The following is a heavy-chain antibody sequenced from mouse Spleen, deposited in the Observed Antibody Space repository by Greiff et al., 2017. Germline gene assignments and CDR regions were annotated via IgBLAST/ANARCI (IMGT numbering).Heavy chain of an antibody. CDR3: ARHDHYFDY. V-gene: IGHV5-9-3*01. J-gene: IGHJ2*01. CDR2: ISSGGSYT. Sequence: EVKLMESGGGLVKPGGSLKLSCAASGFTFSSYAMSWVRQTPEKRLEWVATISSGGSYTYYPDSVKGRFTISRDNAKNTLYLQMSSLRSEDTAMYYCARHDHYFDYWGQGTTLTVSS. CDR1: GFTFSSYA.